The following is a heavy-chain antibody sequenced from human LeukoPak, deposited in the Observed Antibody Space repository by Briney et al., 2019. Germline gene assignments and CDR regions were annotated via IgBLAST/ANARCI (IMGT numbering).Heavy chain of an antibody. CDR1: GITLSNYG. Sequence: GGPLRLSCGVSGITLSNYGMSWVRQAPGKGLEWVAGISDSGGRTNYADSVKGRFTISRDSPKNTLYLQMNSLRVEDTAVYFCAKRGVVIRAVLVGFHKEAYYFDSWGQGALVTVSS. J-gene: IGHJ4*02. D-gene: IGHD3-10*01. CDR3: AKRGVVIRAVLVGFHKEAYYFDS. CDR2: ISDSGGRT. V-gene: IGHV3-23*01.